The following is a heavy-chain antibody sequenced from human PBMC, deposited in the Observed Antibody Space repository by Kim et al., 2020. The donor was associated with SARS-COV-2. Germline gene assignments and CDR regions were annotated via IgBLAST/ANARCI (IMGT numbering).Heavy chain of an antibody. J-gene: IGHJ4*02. D-gene: IGHD3-22*01. Sequence: SETLSLTCTVSGGSISSGGYYWSWIRQHPGKGLEWIGYIYYSGSTYYNPSLKSRVTISVDTSKNQFSLKLSSVTAADTAVYYCARSPQSWVVVTHFDYWGQGTWSPSPQ. CDR2: IYYSGST. CDR3: ARSPQSWVVVTHFDY. V-gene: IGHV4-31*03. CDR1: GGSISSGGYY.